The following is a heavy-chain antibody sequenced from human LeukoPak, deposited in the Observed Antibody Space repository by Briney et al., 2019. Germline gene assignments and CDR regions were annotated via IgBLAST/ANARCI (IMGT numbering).Heavy chain of an antibody. CDR2: INPNSGGT. Sequence: ASVKVSCKASGYTFTGYYMHWVRQAPGQGLEWMGWINPNSGGTNYAQKFQGRVTMTRDTSISTAYMELSRLRSDDTAVYYCARGDAGYCSSTSCYTASWFDPWGQGTLVTVSS. CDR3: ARGDAGYCSSTSCYTASWFDP. V-gene: IGHV1-2*02. J-gene: IGHJ5*02. CDR1: GYTFTGYY. D-gene: IGHD2-2*02.